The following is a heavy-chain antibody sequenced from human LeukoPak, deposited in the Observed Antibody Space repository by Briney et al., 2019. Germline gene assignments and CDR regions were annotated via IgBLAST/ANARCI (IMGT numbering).Heavy chain of an antibody. CDR1: GFTFSSFG. J-gene: IGHJ4*02. V-gene: IGHV3-30*02. Sequence: GGSLRLSCAASGFTFSSFGMHWVRQAPGKGLEWVTFIRYDGSSTYQADSVKGRFTISRDNSKNTLYLQMNSLRAEDTAVYYCAKAGMRWYFDYWGQGTLVTVSS. D-gene: IGHD2-15*01. CDR3: AKAGMRWYFDY. CDR2: IRYDGSST.